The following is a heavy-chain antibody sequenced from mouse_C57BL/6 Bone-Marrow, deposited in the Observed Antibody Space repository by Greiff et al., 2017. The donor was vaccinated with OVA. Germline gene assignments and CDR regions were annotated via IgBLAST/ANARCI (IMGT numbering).Heavy chain of an antibody. CDR1: GYTFTSYW. V-gene: IGHV1-64*01. CDR2: IHPNSGST. J-gene: IGHJ3*01. CDR3: ARRVAWFAY. Sequence: VQLQQSGAELVKPGASVKLSCKASGYTFTSYWMHWVKQRPGQGLEWIGMIHPNSGSTYYNEKFKSKATLSVDKSSSTAYMQLSSLTSEDAAVYCCARRVAWFAYWGQGTLVTVSA.